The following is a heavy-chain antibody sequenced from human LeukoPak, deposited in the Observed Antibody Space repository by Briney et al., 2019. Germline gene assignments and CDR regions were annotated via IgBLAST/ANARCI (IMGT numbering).Heavy chain of an antibody. CDR3: ARESFTHIVVVPGGWFDH. CDR2: IIPILGIA. J-gene: IGHJ5*02. D-gene: IGHD2-2*01. Sequence: ASVKVSCKASGGTFTSYAISWVRQAPGQGLEWMGRIIPILGIANYAQKFQGRVTITADKSTSTAYMELSSLRSEDTAVYYCARESFTHIVVVPGGWFDHWGQGTLVTVSS. CDR1: GGTFTSYA. V-gene: IGHV1-69*04.